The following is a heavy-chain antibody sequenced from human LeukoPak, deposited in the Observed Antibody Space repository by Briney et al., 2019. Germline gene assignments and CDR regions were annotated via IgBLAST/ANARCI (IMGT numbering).Heavy chain of an antibody. Sequence: SETLSLTCAVYGGSFSDYYWSWVRQPPGKGLEWIGEINHRGSTNYNPSLKSRVTISVDTSKNQFSLKLTSVTAADTAVYYCAGSSVIGLDYWGQGTLVTVSS. D-gene: IGHD4-11*01. V-gene: IGHV4-34*01. J-gene: IGHJ4*02. CDR1: GGSFSDYY. CDR2: INHRGST. CDR3: AGSSVIGLDY.